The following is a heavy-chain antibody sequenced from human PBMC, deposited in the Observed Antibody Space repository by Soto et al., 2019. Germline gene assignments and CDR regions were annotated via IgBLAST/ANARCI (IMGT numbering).Heavy chain of an antibody. CDR3: ASYEYYIPNYYYYGMDV. Sequence: ASVKVSCKASGGTFSSYAISWVRQAPGQGLEWMGGIIPIFGTANYAQKFQGRVTITADESTSTAYMELSSLRSEDTAVYYCASYEYYIPNYYYYGMDVWGQGTTVTVSS. D-gene: IGHD3-10*01. CDR2: IIPIFGTA. CDR1: GGTFSSYA. J-gene: IGHJ6*02. V-gene: IGHV1-69*13.